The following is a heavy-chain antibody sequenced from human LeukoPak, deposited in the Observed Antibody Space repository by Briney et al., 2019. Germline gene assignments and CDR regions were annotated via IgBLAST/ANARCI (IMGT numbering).Heavy chain of an antibody. D-gene: IGHD2-15*01. V-gene: IGHV3-30*18. CDR3: AKDHSPFSIVVVVAATLDY. CDR1: GFTFSSYA. J-gene: IGHJ4*02. CDR2: ISYDGSNK. Sequence: PGGSLRLSCAASGFTFSSYAMTWVRQAPGKGLEWVAVISYDGSNKYYADSVKGRFTISRDNSKNTLYLQMNSLRAEDTAVYYCAKDHSPFSIVVVVAATLDYWGQGTLVTVSS.